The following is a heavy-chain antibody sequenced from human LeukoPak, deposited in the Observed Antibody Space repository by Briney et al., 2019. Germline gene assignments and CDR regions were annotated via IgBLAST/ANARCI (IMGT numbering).Heavy chain of an antibody. CDR1: GFAFSNYW. V-gene: IGHV3-7*03. CDR3: ARSGGEDIVVVPAAIRFPMAFDI. Sequence: PGGSLRLSCVASGFAFSNYWMTWVRQAPGRGLEWVADIKPDESNKYYVDSVKGRFTISRDNSKNTLYLQMNSLRAEDTAVYYCARSGGEDIVVVPAAIRFPMAFDIWGQGTMVTVSS. CDR2: IKPDESNK. J-gene: IGHJ3*02. D-gene: IGHD2-2*02.